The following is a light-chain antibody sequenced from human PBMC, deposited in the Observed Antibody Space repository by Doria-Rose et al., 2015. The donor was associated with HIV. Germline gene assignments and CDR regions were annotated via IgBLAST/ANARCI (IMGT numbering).Light chain of an antibody. CDR2: DAS. V-gene: IGKV1-13*02. J-gene: IGKJ5*01. CDR3: QQFYTFPHT. CDR1: QDIYTS. Sequence: RMNQSPPSLSASEEDRVTIPGRSSQDIYTSLAWYQQKPVTAPKLLIFDASSLESGVPSRISGSGSGTDFTLTISSLQPEDFATLYCQQFYTFPHTFGQGTLLEIK.